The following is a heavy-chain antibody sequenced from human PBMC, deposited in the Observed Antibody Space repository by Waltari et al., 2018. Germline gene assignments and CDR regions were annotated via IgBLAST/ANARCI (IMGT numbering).Heavy chain of an antibody. Sequence: QVQLQESGPGLVKPSETLSLTCTVSGGSISSYYWSWIRQPPGKGLEWIGYIYYSGSTNYNPSLKSRVTISVDTSKNQFSLKLSSVTAADTAVYYCARNRRDGYNFAQYSYYMDVWGKGTTVTVSS. CDR3: ARNRRDGYNFAQYSYYMDV. V-gene: IGHV4-59*01. J-gene: IGHJ6*03. CDR2: IYYSGST. CDR1: GGSISSYY. D-gene: IGHD5-12*01.